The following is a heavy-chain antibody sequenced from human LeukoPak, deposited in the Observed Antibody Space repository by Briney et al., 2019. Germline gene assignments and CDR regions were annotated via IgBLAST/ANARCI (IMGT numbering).Heavy chain of an antibody. CDR3: AREGGRAAAGTMGAFDI. Sequence: ASVKVSCKASGYTFTSYGTSWVRQAPGQGLQWMGWTSAYNGNTNYAQKLQGRVTMTTDTSTSTAYMELRSLRSDDTAVYYCAREGGRAAAGTMGAFDIGGQGTIATVSA. CDR2: TSAYNGNT. D-gene: IGHD6-13*01. V-gene: IGHV1-18*01. J-gene: IGHJ3*02. CDR1: GYTFTSYG.